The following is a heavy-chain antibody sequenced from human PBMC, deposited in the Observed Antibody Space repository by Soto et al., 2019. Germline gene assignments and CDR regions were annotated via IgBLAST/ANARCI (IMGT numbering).Heavy chain of an antibody. D-gene: IGHD2-15*01. CDR2: IGTSSSYI. CDR3: SGVLTGTPNYYYMDV. J-gene: IGHJ6*03. Sequence: EVQLVESGGGLVKPGGSLRLSCAASGFTFNNYNMNWVRQAPGKGLEWVLSIGTSSSYIYYADSLKGRFTISRDNAENSLYLQMNSLRAEDTAVYYCSGVLTGTPNYYYMDVWGEGTTVTVSS. V-gene: IGHV3-21*01. CDR1: GFTFNNYN.